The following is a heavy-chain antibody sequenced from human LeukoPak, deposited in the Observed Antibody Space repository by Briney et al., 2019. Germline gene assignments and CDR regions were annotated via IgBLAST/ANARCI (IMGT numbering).Heavy chain of an antibody. CDR2: IYTSGST. D-gene: IGHD6-19*01. CDR1: GGSISSYY. V-gene: IGHV4-4*07. Sequence: PSETLSLTCTVSGGSISSYYWSWIRQPAGKGLEWIGRIYTSGSTNYNPSLKSRVAMSVDTSKNQFSLKLSSVTAADTAVYYCARGQQWLAVLPFDYWGQGTLVTVSS. J-gene: IGHJ4*02. CDR3: ARGQQWLAVLPFDY.